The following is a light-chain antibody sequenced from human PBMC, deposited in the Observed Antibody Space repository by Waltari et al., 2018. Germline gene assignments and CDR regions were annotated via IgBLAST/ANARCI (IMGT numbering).Light chain of an antibody. CDR3: AAWDGTLSAVA. Sequence: QSVLAQPPSASGTPGQRVIISCSGSRSNIAYRFLYLYQQFPGTAPKVLIQRNRPRPSGVPDRFSGSKSGTSASLAISGLRPEDEADYYCAAWDGTLSAVAFGGGTKLTVL. CDR1: RSNIAYRF. V-gene: IGLV1-47*01. CDR2: RNR. J-gene: IGLJ2*01.